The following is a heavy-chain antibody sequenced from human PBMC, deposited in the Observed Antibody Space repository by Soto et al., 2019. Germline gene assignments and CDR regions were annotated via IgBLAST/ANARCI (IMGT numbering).Heavy chain of an antibody. CDR1: GYTFTNYH. V-gene: IGHV1-46*01. Sequence: ASVKVSCKASGYTFTNYHMHWVRQAPGQGPEWMGIVNPSSGSTTYAQKFQGRVTMTRDTSTSTVYMELGSLRSEDTAVYYCARTAIAGYYYYGVDVWGQGTTVTVSS. CDR2: VNPSSGST. CDR3: ARTAIAGYYYYGVDV. J-gene: IGHJ6*02. D-gene: IGHD2-21*02.